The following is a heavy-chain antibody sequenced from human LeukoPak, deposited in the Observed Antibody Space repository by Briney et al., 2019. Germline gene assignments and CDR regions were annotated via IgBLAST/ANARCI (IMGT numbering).Heavy chain of an antibody. V-gene: IGHV3-33*08. Sequence: GGSLRLSCAASGFTFSSYAMHWVRQAPGKGLEWVAVIWYDGSNKYYADSVKGRFTISRDNSKNTLYLQMNSLRAEDTAVYYCARDSILWFGELYEYYFDYWGQGTLVTVSS. D-gene: IGHD3-10*01. CDR3: ARDSILWFGELYEYYFDY. J-gene: IGHJ4*02. CDR1: GFTFSSYA. CDR2: IWYDGSNK.